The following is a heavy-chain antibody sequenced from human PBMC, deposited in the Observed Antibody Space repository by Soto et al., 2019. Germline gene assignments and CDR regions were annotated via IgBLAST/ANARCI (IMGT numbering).Heavy chain of an antibody. J-gene: IGHJ3*01. V-gene: IGHV3-23*01. CDR1: RLTFSNFA. D-gene: IGHD4-17*01. CDR3: GKDPNGDNLGAFDP. CDR2: ISGNGGGT. Sequence: EVQFLESGGGLVQPGGSLRLSCTASRLTFSNFAVTWVRQAPGKGLEWVSSISGNGGGTHYADSLNGRFTISRDNSKNAVYLQTHSQGAEDAAVYHCGKDPNGDNLGAFDPWGHGTLVTVSS.